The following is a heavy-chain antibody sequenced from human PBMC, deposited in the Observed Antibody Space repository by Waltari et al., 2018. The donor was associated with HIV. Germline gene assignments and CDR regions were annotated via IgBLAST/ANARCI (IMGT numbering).Heavy chain of an antibody. V-gene: IGHV4-34*01. CDR1: GGSFSGSY. CDR2: INHSGST. CDR3: ARARLVSRGQYCSTTSCLPHYYYYYGMDV. Sequence: QVQLRQWGAGLLKPSETLSLTCAVYGGSFSGSYWSWIRQPPGQGLAWLGEINHSGSTNYNPSLKSRVTISVDTSKNQFSLKLTSVTAADTAVFYCARARLVSRGQYCSTTSCLPHYYYYYGMDVWGQGTTVTVSS. J-gene: IGHJ6*02. D-gene: IGHD2-2*01.